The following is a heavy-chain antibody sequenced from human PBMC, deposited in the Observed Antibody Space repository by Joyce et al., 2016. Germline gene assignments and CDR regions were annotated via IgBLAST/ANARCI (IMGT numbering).Heavy chain of an antibody. CDR3: TRELITIYYYYGMDV. Sequence: EVQLVESGGTLVQPGGSLRLSCAASRFPFSSYWMHWVRQAPGKGLVLVSRINTDGSSTSYADSVKGRFTISRDNAKNTLYLQMNSLRADDTAVYYCTRELITIYYYYGMDVWGQGTTVTVSS. V-gene: IGHV3-74*01. D-gene: IGHD3-3*01. CDR1: RFPFSSYW. J-gene: IGHJ6*02. CDR2: INTDGSST.